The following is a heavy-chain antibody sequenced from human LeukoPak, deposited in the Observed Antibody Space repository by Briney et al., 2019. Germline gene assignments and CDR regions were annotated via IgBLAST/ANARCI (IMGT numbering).Heavy chain of an antibody. V-gene: IGHV3-53*01. Sequence: PGGSLRLSCAASGFTVGSNYMTWVRQAPGKGLEWVSVIYSGGSTYYADSVKGRFTISRDNSKNTLYLQMSSLRVEDTAVYYCVRLRGYSYGPPDYWGQGTLVTVSS. J-gene: IGHJ4*02. D-gene: IGHD5-18*01. CDR2: IYSGGST. CDR3: VRLRGYSYGPPDY. CDR1: GFTVGSNY.